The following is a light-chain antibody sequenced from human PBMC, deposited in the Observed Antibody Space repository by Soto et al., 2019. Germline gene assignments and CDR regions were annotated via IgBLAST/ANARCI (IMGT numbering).Light chain of an antibody. J-gene: IGKJ2*01. CDR2: KAS. CDR3: QHDNGFPYT. Sequence: DIQMTQSPSTLSASVGDRVTVTCRASQDIRTWLAWYQQKPGKAPKVLIYKASTLESGVPSRFSGSGSGTEFTLSISSLQPDDIATYYCQHDNGFPYTFGQGTKVEIK. V-gene: IGKV1-5*03. CDR1: QDIRTW.